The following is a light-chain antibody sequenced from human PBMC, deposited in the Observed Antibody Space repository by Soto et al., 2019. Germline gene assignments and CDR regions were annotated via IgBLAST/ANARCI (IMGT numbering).Light chain of an antibody. Sequence: EVVLTQSPGTLSLSPGERATLSCRASQSISSTYLAWYQQKPGQAPKLLIHGTSNRATGIPDRFSGSGSGTDFTLTISSLEPEDFAVYLCQLYGTSPMYTFGQGTRLEIK. J-gene: IGKJ5*01. CDR3: QLYGTSPMYT. CDR1: QSISSTY. CDR2: GTS. V-gene: IGKV3-20*01.